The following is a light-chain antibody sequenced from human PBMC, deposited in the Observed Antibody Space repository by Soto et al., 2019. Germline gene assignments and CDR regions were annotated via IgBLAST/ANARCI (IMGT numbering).Light chain of an antibody. CDR2: EVT. Sequence: QSVLTQPASVSGSPGQSITISCTGTSSDVGGYNYVSWYQQHPGKAPKLVIFEVTNRPSGVSNRFSGSKSGNTASLTISGLQAEDEADYHCVSYTSSSTYVFGTGTKVTVL. CDR3: VSYTSSSTYV. V-gene: IGLV2-14*01. J-gene: IGLJ1*01. CDR1: SSDVGGYNY.